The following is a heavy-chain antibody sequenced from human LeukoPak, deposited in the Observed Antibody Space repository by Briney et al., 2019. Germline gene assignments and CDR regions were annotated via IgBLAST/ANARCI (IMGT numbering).Heavy chain of an antibody. J-gene: IGHJ1*01. Sequence: PGGSLRLSCAASGFTFSSSAMSWVRQAPGKGLEWVSAISNNGGYTYYADSVQGRFTISRDNSKSTLCLQMNSLRDEDTAVYYCARDPPFQYWGQGTLVAVSS. CDR2: ISNNGGYT. CDR1: GFTFSSSA. CDR3: ARDPPFQY. V-gene: IGHV3-23*01.